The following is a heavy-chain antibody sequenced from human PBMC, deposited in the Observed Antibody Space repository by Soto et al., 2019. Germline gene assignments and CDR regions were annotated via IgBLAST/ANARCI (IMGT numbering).Heavy chain of an antibody. CDR3: ARGMTTVTTLDY. V-gene: IGHV4-30-2*01. CDR1: GGSISSGGYS. J-gene: IGHJ4*02. Sequence: QLQLQESGSGLVKPSQTLPLTCAVSGGSISSGGYSWSWIRQPPGKGLEWIGYMYHSGSTYYNPSLKGRVTISVDRSKKQFSLKLSSVTAADTAVYYCARGMTTVTTLDYWGQGTLVTVSP. CDR2: MYHSGST. D-gene: IGHD4-4*01.